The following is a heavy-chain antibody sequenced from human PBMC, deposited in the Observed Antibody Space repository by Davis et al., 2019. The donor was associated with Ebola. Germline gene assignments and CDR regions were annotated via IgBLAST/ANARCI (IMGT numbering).Heavy chain of an antibody. CDR3: ARGRDGYTWAY. CDR2: INTNTGNP. J-gene: IGHJ4*02. V-gene: IGHV7-4-1*02. D-gene: IGHD5-24*01. CDR1: GYTFTSYG. Sequence: ASVKVSCKASGYTFTSYGITWVRQAPGQGLEWMGWINTNTGNPSYAQGFTGRFVFSLDTSVSTAYLQISSLKAEDTAVYYCARGRDGYTWAYWGQGTLVTVSS.